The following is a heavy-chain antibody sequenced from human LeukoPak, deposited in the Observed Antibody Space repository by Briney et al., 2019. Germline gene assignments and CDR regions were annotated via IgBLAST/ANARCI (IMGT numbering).Heavy chain of an antibody. Sequence: GGSLRLSCAASGFTFSSYAMSWVRQAPGKGLEWVSAISGSGGSTYYADSVKGRFTISRDNSKNTLYLQMNNLRAEDTAVYYCAKALPQQLVLGYFDYWGQGTLVTVSS. CDR3: AKALPQQLVLGYFDY. V-gene: IGHV3-23*01. J-gene: IGHJ4*02. CDR1: GFTFSSYA. D-gene: IGHD6-13*01. CDR2: ISGSGGST.